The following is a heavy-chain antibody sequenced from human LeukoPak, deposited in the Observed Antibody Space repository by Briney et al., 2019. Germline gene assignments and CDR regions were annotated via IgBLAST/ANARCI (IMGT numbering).Heavy chain of an antibody. CDR2: INHSGST. V-gene: IGHV4-34*01. CDR1: GGSFSGYY. J-gene: IGHJ4*02. Sequence: SETLSLTCAVYGGSFSGYYWSWLRQPPGKGLEWIGEINHSGSTNYNTSLKSRLTISVGSANNHFSLRVTSVTAEDTAVYYCATYYDFWSGYSRSYYFDYWGQGTLVTVSS. CDR3: ATYYDFWSGYSRSYYFDY. D-gene: IGHD3-3*01.